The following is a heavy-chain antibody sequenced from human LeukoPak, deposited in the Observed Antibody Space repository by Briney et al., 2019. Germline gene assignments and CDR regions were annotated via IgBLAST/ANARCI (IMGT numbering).Heavy chain of an antibody. D-gene: IGHD2-2*01. J-gene: IGHJ4*02. CDR2: ISYDGSNK. Sequence: GGSLRLSCAASGFTFSSYAMHWVRQAPGKGLEWVAVISYDGSNKYYADSVKGRFTISRDNSKNTLYLQMYSLRAEDTAVYYCARSFLRCSSSTSCYAGDYFDYWGQGTLVTVSS. CDR1: GFTFSSYA. CDR3: ARSFLRCSSSTSCYAGDYFDY. V-gene: IGHV3-30-3*01.